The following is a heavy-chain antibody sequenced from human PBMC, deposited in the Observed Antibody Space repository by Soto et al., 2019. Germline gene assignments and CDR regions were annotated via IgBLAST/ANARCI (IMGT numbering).Heavy chain of an antibody. CDR1: GGSFSGYY. J-gene: IGHJ4*02. Sequence: VQLHQWGAGLLKPSETLSLTCAVSGGSFSGYYWTWIRQSPGKGLEWIGEINHSGYINYNPSLKSRVTISADTSKRQFSLNLSSVTAADTAVYYCARGFNYYGSGSYNYWGQGALVAVSS. CDR2: INHSGYI. V-gene: IGHV4-34*01. D-gene: IGHD3-10*01. CDR3: ARGFNYYGSGSYNY.